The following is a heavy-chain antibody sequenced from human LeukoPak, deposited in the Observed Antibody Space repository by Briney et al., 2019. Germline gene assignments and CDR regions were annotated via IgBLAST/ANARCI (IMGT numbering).Heavy chain of an antibody. Sequence: GGSLRLSCAASGFTFSSYAMEWVRQAPGKGLEWVSSITGSSDSIYYADSVKGRFTISRDNAKNTAHPQMNSLRAEDTAVYYCARLVCSTIPCYGKFYFDSWGQGTLVPVTS. CDR1: GFTFSSYA. J-gene: IGHJ4*02. D-gene: IGHD2-2*01. CDR2: ITGSSDSI. V-gene: IGHV3-21*01. CDR3: ARLVCSTIPCYGKFYFDS.